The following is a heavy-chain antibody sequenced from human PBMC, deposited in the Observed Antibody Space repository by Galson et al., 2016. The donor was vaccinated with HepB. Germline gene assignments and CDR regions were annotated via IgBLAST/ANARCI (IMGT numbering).Heavy chain of an antibody. CDR2: ITYRGNS. V-gene: IGHV4-28*01. Sequence: SETLSLTCGVSGYSVSNENWWGWIRQHPGKGLEWIGYITYRGNSHYNSSLKSRLTMSVDTSQNQFSLKLSSVTAVDTAVYYCARNQVAVTGHWYFDFWGRGTLVTVSS. CDR3: ARNQVAVTGHWYFDF. J-gene: IGHJ2*01. CDR1: GYSVSNENW. D-gene: IGHD2-21*02.